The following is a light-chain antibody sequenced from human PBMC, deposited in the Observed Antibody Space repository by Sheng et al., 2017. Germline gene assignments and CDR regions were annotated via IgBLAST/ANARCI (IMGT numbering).Light chain of an antibody. CDR1: KLGDRY. J-gene: IGLJ2*01. Sequence: SYELTQPPSLSVSPGQTASITCSGEKLGDRYTSWYQQKAGQSPLLVIYQDNRRPSGIPERFSGSNSGNTATLTISGTQALDEAAYYCQAWDKSTETVVLGGGTKLTVL. V-gene: IGLV3-1*01. CDR3: QAWDKSTETVV. CDR2: QDN.